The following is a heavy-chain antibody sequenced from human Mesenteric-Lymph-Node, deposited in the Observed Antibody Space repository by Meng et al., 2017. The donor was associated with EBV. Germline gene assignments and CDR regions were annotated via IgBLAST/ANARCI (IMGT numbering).Heavy chain of an antibody. V-gene: IGHV4-4*02. CDR1: GGSISSRNW. J-gene: IGHJ4*02. CDR3: ARVGQWLPIDY. D-gene: IGHD6-19*01. Sequence: QGQLQGWGPGRVKPSGTLSLSCAVSGGSISSRNWWSWVRQPPGKGLEWIGEIYHSGSTNYNPSLKSRVTISVDKSKNQFSLNLSSVTAADTAVYYCARVGQWLPIDYWGQGTLVTVSS. CDR2: IYHSGST.